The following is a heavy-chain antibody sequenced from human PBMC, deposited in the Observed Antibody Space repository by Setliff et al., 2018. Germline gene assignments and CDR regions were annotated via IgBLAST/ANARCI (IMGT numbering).Heavy chain of an antibody. CDR2: IYTSWST. CDR3: ARMSGFQYMDV. Sequence: SETLSLTCTVSGDSISSRRSYWGWFRQPAGKGLEWIGQIYTSWSTNYNPSLKSRVTISLDTSKNQFSLSLSTVTAADTAVYYCARMSGFQYMDVWGKGTTVT. D-gene: IGHD3-3*01. J-gene: IGHJ6*03. CDR1: GDSISSRRSY. V-gene: IGHV4-61*09.